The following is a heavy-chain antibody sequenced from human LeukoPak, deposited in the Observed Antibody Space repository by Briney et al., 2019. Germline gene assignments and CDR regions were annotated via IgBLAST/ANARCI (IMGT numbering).Heavy chain of an antibody. D-gene: IGHD7-27*01. J-gene: IGHJ3*02. CDR1: GYTFTSYD. Sequence: ASVKVSCKASGYTFTSYDINWVRQATGQGLEWMGCMNFNSGNPGYAQKFQGRITITRNTSISTAYMELSSLRSDDTAVYYCAREEGNWGDAFDIWGQGTMVTVSS. V-gene: IGHV1-8*03. CDR2: MNFNSGNP. CDR3: AREEGNWGDAFDI.